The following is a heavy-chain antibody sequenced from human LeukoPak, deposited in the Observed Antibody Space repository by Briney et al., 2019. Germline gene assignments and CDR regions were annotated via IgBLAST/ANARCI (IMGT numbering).Heavy chain of an antibody. CDR3: ARVGSGGPGRAVDN. D-gene: IGHD2-15*01. V-gene: IGHV4-59*12. J-gene: IGHJ3*02. Sequence: SETLSLTCTVSGGSISDYYWSCIRQPPGKRLEWIGYVYYSGSTNYNPSLNSRVTISLDTSKNQSTLKLTSATAAETAMYYCARVGSGGPGRAVDNWGQGTMVTVSS. CDR1: GGSISDYY. CDR2: VYYSGST.